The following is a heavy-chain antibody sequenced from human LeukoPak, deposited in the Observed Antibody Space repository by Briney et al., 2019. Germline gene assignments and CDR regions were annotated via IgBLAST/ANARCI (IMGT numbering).Heavy chain of an antibody. CDR3: ASGRGGFGELLQH. Sequence: GGSLRLSCAASGFTVSSNYMSWVRQAPGKGLEWVSLVYSGGSTYYADSVKGRFTISRDNSKNTLFLQMNSLRAEDTAVYYCASGRGGFGELLQHWGQGTLVTVSS. D-gene: IGHD3-10*01. V-gene: IGHV3-66*01. CDR1: GFTVSSNY. CDR2: VYSGGST. J-gene: IGHJ4*02.